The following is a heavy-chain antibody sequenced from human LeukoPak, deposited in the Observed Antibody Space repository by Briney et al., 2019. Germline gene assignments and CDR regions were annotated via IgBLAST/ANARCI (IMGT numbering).Heavy chain of an antibody. CDR2: IYYSGST. CDR1: GGSISSYY. CDR3: ARVQAYSTVFDY. J-gene: IGHJ4*02. Sequence: SETLSLTCTASGGSISSYYWSWIRQPPGKGLEWIGYIYYSGSTNYNPSLKSRVTISVDTSKNQFSLKLSSVTAADTAVYYCARVQAYSTVFDYWGQGTLVTVSS. D-gene: IGHD4-11*01. V-gene: IGHV4-59*01.